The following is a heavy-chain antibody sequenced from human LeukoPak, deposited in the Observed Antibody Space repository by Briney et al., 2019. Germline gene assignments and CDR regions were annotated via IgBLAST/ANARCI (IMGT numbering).Heavy chain of an antibody. CDR1: GGTFSSYA. CDR3: ARVPPSITGTSNWFDP. V-gene: IGHV1-69*01. Sequence: KVSCKASGGTFSSYAISWVRQAPGQGLEWMGGIIPIFGTANYAQKFQGRVTITADESTSTAYMELSSLRSEDTAVYYCARVPPSITGTSNWFDPWGQGTLVTVPS. J-gene: IGHJ5*02. D-gene: IGHD1-7*01. CDR2: IIPIFGTA.